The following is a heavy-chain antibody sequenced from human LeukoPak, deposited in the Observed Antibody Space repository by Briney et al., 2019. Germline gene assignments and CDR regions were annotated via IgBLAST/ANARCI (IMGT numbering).Heavy chain of an antibody. V-gene: IGHV1-46*01. Sequence: ASVKVSCKASGYTFTSYYTHWVRQAPGQGLEWMGIINPSGGSTSYAQKFQGRVTMTRDMSTSTVYMELSSLRSEDTAVYYCARDRMDTAMVTVLGYWGQGTLVTVSS. D-gene: IGHD5-18*01. CDR3: ARDRMDTAMVTVLGY. CDR1: GYTFTSYY. CDR2: INPSGGST. J-gene: IGHJ4*02.